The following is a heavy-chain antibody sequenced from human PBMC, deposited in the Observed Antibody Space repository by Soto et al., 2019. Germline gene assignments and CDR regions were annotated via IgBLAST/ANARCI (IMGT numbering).Heavy chain of an antibody. D-gene: IGHD3-10*01. Sequence: QVQLVESGGGVVQPGRSLRLSCAASGFPFSTYGMHWVREGPGKGLEWVAVISYDGSNKFYADSVKGRFTISRDNSKNTLYLQMNGLRHEDTALYYCVGGQYYFDYRGQGTLVTVSS. J-gene: IGHJ4*02. V-gene: IGHV3-30*03. CDR2: ISYDGSNK. CDR3: VGGQYYFDY. CDR1: GFPFSTYG.